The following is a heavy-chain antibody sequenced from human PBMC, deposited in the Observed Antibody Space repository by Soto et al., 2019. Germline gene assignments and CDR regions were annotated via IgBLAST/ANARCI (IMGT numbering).Heavy chain of an antibody. Sequence: QVQLVQSGAEVKKPGSSVKVSCKAYGGSFRGYAVSWVRQAPGQGLEWVGGIIPNFGTSNYAQKFQGRVNINADESRTTTYMELSSLRSDDTAFYYCARDRPDDYGDYGSDYWGQGTLVTVSS. CDR3: ARDRPDDYGDYGSDY. CDR2: IIPNFGTS. D-gene: IGHD4-17*01. J-gene: IGHJ4*02. V-gene: IGHV1-69*01. CDR1: GGSFRGYA.